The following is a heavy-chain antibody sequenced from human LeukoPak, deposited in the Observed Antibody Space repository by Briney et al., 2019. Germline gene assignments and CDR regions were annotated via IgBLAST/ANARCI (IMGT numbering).Heavy chain of an antibody. CDR2: IYYSGST. V-gene: IGHV4-59*01. CDR1: GGAISSYY. CDR3: ARVPKVGATRMTFDI. J-gene: IGHJ3*02. D-gene: IGHD1-26*01. Sequence: SETLSLTCTVSGGAISSYYWSWIRQPPGKGLEWIGDIYYSGSTNYNPSLKSRVTISVDTSKNQFSLKLSSVTAADTAVYYCARVPKVGATRMTFDIWGQGTMVTVSS.